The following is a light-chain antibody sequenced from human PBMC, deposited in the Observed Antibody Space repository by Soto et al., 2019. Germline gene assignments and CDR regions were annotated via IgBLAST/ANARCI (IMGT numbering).Light chain of an antibody. CDR1: NSDVGSYSL. CDR3: CSYTGSGVV. CDR2: EVS. J-gene: IGLJ3*02. Sequence: QSVLTQPASVSGSPGQSITISCTGTNSDVGSYSLVSWYQQHPGKAPKLMIYEVSQRPSGVSNRFSGSKSDNTASLTISGLQAEDEADYYCCSYTGSGVVFGGGTKLTVL. V-gene: IGLV2-23*02.